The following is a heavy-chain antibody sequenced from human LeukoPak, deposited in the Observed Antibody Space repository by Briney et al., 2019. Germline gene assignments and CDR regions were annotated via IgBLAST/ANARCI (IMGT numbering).Heavy chain of an antibody. CDR2: IYSGGST. CDR3: ARDRTYGDYYYYGMDV. J-gene: IGHJ6*02. V-gene: IGHV3-66*01. D-gene: IGHD4-17*01. Sequence: GGSLRLSCAASGFTVSSNYMSWVRQAPGKGLEWVSVIYSGGSTYFADSVKGRFTISRDNSKNTLYLRMNSLRAEDTAVYYCARDRTYGDYYYYGMDVWGQGTTVTVSS. CDR1: GFTVSSNY.